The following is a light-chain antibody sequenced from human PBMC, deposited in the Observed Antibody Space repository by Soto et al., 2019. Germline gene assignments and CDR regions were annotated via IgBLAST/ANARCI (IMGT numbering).Light chain of an antibody. V-gene: IGKV1-39*01. Sequence: DIQMTQSPSSLSASLGDRVTITCRASQSISSYLNWFQQKPGKAPKLLIYAASSLQSGVPSRFSGSGSGTNFTLPISSLQPEYFATYYCQQSYSTPRTFGHGTKVEI. CDR3: QQSYSTPRT. J-gene: IGKJ1*01. CDR1: QSISSY. CDR2: AAS.